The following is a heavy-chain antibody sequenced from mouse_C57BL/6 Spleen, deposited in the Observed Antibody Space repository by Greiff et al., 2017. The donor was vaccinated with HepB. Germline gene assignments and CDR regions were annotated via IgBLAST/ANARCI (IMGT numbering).Heavy chain of an antibody. CDR1: GYAFSSSW. D-gene: IGHD2-2*01. CDR3: ARSGGYASFAY. Sequence: VQLQQSGPELVKPGASVKISCKASGYAFSSSWMNWVKQRPGKGLEWIGRIYPGDGDTNYNGKFKGKATLTADKSSSTAYMQLSSLTSEDSAVYCCARSGGYASFAYWGQGTLVTVSA. CDR2: IYPGDGDT. V-gene: IGHV1-82*01. J-gene: IGHJ3*01.